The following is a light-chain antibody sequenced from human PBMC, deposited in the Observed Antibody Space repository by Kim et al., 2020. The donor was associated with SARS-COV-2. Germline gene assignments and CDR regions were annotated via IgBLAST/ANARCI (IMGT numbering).Light chain of an antibody. CDR2: DAS. Sequence: LSPGERATLSCRASQSVNNYLVWYQQKPGQAPRLLIYDASNRATGIPARFSGSGSGTDFTLTISSLEPEDFAVYYCQQRSNWPLTFGGGTKVDIK. J-gene: IGKJ4*01. CDR1: QSVNNY. V-gene: IGKV3-11*01. CDR3: QQRSNWPLT.